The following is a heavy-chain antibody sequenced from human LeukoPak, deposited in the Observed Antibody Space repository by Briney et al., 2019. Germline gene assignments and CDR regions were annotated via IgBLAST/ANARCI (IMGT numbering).Heavy chain of an antibody. Sequence: GASVKVSCKASGYTFTSFYMSWVRQAPGQGLEWMGIIIPSVGTTSYAQKFQGRVTMTRDTSTSTVYMELSSLRSEDTAVYYCARSPSYGHYWYFDLWGRGTLVTVSS. CDR1: GYTFTSFY. J-gene: IGHJ2*01. CDR3: ARSPSYGHYWYFDL. CDR2: IIPSVGTT. D-gene: IGHD5-18*01. V-gene: IGHV1-46*01.